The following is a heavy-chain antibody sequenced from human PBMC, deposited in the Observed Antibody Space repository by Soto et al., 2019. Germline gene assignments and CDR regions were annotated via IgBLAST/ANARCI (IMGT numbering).Heavy chain of an antibody. CDR2: IYYTGKT. V-gene: IGHV4-59*01. D-gene: IGHD2-21*01. CDR1: GGTIGDYY. J-gene: IGHJ4*02. Sequence: SETLSLTCSISGGTIGDYYWSWIRQPPGKGLEWLAYIYYTGKTDQNPSLERRVSISLGTSKNQFSLNLRSVTAADTAVYYWGIKHNRAGYFDAWGPGILVTV. CDR3: GIKHNRAGYFDA.